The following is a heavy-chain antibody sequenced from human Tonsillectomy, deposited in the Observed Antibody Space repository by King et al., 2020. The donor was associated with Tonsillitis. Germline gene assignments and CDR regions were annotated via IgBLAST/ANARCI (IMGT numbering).Heavy chain of an antibody. D-gene: IGHD2-15*01. CDR2: SYDNENT. V-gene: IGHV4-31*03. CDR1: CGSISGGSYY. J-gene: IGHJ5*02. Sequence: VQLQESGPGLVKPSQTLSLTCTVSCGSISGGSYYWIWIRQHPVKCLEWIGYSYDNENTFYNPSLKRRLTISLDTSKNQFSWKLSSVTAADTAVYYCVRYEGGVFDPWGQGTLVTVSS. CDR3: VRYEGGVFDP.